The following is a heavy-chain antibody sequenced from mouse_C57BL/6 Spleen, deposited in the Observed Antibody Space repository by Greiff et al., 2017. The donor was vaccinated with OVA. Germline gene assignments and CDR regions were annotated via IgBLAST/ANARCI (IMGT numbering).Heavy chain of an antibody. CDR2: INPSNGGT. D-gene: IGHD2-1*01. J-gene: IGHJ4*01. V-gene: IGHV1-53*01. CDR3: AREGLTTYAMDY. Sequence: VQLQQSGTELVKPGASVKLSCKASGYTFTSYWMHWVKQRPGQGLEWIGNINPSNGGTNYNEKFKSKATLTVDKSSSTAYMQLSSLTSEDSAVYYCAREGLTTYAMDYWGQGTSVTVSS. CDR1: GYTFTSYW.